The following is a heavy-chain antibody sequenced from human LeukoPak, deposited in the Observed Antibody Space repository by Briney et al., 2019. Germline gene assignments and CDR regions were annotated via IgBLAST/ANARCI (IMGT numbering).Heavy chain of an antibody. CDR2: IYHSGST. V-gene: IGHV4-30-2*01. D-gene: IGHD5-18*01. Sequence: SETLSLTCAVSGGSISSGGYSWSWIRQPPGKGLEWIGYIYHSGSTYYNPSLKSRVAMSVDTSKNQFSLKLSSVTAADTAVYYCARVGGRVDTAMVIDYWGQGTLVTVSS. CDR3: ARVGGRVDTAMVIDY. CDR1: GGSISSGGYS. J-gene: IGHJ4*02.